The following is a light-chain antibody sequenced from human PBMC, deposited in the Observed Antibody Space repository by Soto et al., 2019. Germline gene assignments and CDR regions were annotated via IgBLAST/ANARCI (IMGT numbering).Light chain of an antibody. Sequence: DNKVDHAACSLTASVGDRVTITCRASQSISSYLNWYQQKPGKAPKLLIYAASSLQSGVPSRFSGSGSGTDFTLTISSLQPEDFATYYCQQSYSSPYTFGQGTRLEI. CDR2: AAS. CDR1: QSISSY. CDR3: QQSYSSPYT. J-gene: IGKJ5*01. V-gene: IGKV1-39*01.